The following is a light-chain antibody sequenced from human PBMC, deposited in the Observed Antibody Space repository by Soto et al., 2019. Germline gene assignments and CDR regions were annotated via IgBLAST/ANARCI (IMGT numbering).Light chain of an antibody. CDR3: QQAASFPFT. J-gene: IGKJ3*01. CDR1: QPIKTW. Sequence: DLQLTQSPASVSAAVGDRINISCRASQPIKTWLAWYQQKPGKGPKLLIYTASTLETGVPSRFSGSGSGTDFTLTISSLQPEDAAIYFCQQAASFPFTFGPGAKV. CDR2: TAS. V-gene: IGKV1-12*02.